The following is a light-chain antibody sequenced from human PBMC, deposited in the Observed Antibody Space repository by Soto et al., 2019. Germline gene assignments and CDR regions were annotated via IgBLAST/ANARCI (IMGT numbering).Light chain of an antibody. V-gene: IGLV7-43*01. Sequence: QPVVTQEPSLSVSPGGTVTLTCASSTGEVTSGYYPHWFQQKPGQAPRVMIYSTSNKHSGTPARFSGSLLGAKAALTLSGVQSEDEAEYYCLIYGSGNLVFGGGTKVTVL. CDR1: TGEVTSGYY. J-gene: IGLJ2*01. CDR2: STS. CDR3: LIYGSGNLV.